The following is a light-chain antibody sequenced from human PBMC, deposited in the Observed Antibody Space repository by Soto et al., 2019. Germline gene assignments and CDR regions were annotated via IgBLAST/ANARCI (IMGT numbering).Light chain of an antibody. CDR3: QQYHSYWT. Sequence: DIQLTQSPSTLPASVGDRVTITCRASQSIRSRLAWFQQKPGKAPKLLIYDASSLESGVPQRFSGSGSGTEFTLTISSLQTDDFSTYYCQQYHSYWTFGQGTKVDIK. J-gene: IGKJ1*01. V-gene: IGKV1-5*01. CDR1: QSIRSR. CDR2: DAS.